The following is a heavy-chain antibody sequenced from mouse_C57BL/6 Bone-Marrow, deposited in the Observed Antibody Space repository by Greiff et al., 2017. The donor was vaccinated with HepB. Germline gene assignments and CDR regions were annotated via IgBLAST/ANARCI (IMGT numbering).Heavy chain of an antibody. Sequence: QVQLQQSGAELARPGASVKLSCKASGYTFTSYGISWVKQRTGQGLEWIGEIYPRSGNTYYNEKFKGKATLTADKSSSTAYMELRSLTSEDSAVYFCASPGGSSYEGDSYWGQGTLVTVSA. CDR2: IYPRSGNT. V-gene: IGHV1-81*01. D-gene: IGHD1-1*01. CDR3: ASPGGSSYEGDSY. J-gene: IGHJ3*01. CDR1: GYTFTSYG.